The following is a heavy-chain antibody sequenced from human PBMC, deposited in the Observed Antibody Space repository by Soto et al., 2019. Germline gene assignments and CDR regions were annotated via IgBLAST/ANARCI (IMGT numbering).Heavy chain of an antibody. CDR2: ISAYNGNT. D-gene: IGHD3-10*01. V-gene: IGHV1-18*01. CDR3: ARSGLSMVRGVITPGWFDP. Sequence: ASVKVSCKASCYTFTSYGISWVRQAPGQGLEWMGWISAYNGNTNYAQKLQGRVTMTTDTSTSTAYMELRSLRSDDTAVYYCARSGLSMVRGVITPGWFDPWGQGTLVTVSS. CDR1: CYTFTSYG. J-gene: IGHJ5*02.